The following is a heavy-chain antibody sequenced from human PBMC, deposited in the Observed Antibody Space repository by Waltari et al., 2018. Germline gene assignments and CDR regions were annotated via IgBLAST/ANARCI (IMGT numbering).Heavy chain of an antibody. V-gene: IGHV4-39*07. CDR2: IYYSGST. CDR1: GGSISSSSYY. J-gene: IGHJ5*02. CDR3: ARYYGNGEGWLDP. D-gene: IGHD3-3*01. Sequence: QLQLQESGPGLVKPSETLSLTCTVSGGSISSSSYYWGWIRQPPGKGLEWIGSIYYSGSTYYNPSLKSRVTMSVDTSRDQYSLSLRSVAAADTAVYYCARYYGNGEGWLDPWGQGTLVTVSS.